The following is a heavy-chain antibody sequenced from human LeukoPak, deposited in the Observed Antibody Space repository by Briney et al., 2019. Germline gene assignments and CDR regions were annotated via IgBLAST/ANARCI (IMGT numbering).Heavy chain of an antibody. CDR1: GFTFSSYS. J-gene: IGHJ2*01. Sequence: GGSLRLSCAASGFTFSSYSMNWVRQAPGKGLEWVSSISSSSSYIYYADSVKGRFTISRDNAKNSLYLQMNSLRAEDTAVYYCARDAGYSYGSGWYFDLWGRGTLVTVSS. D-gene: IGHD5-18*01. V-gene: IGHV3-21*01. CDR2: ISSSSSYI. CDR3: ARDAGYSYGSGWYFDL.